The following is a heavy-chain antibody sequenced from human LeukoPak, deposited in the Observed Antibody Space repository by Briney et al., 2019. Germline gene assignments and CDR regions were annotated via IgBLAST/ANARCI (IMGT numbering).Heavy chain of an antibody. CDR3: ARVGSGSYYKGPNWFDP. J-gene: IGHJ5*02. Sequence: SVKVSCKASGGTFSSYAISWVRQAPGQGLEWMGGIIPIFGTANYAQKFQGRVTITADESTSTAYMELSSLRSEDTAVYYCARVGSGSYYKGPNWFDPWGQGTLVTVSS. CDR2: IIPIFGTA. D-gene: IGHD3-10*01. CDR1: GGTFSSYA. V-gene: IGHV1-69*01.